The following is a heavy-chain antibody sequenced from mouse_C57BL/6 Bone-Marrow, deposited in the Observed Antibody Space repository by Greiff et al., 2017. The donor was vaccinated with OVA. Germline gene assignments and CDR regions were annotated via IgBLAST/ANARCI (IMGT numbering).Heavy chain of an antibody. Sequence: QVQLQQPGAELVKPGASVKLSCKASGYTFTSYWMHWVKQRPGRGLEWIGRIDPNSGGTKYNEKFKSKATLTVDKPSSTAYMQLSSLTSEDSAVYYCARTEDYGNYEFAYWGQGTLVTVSA. CDR2: IDPNSGGT. CDR3: ARTEDYGNYEFAY. D-gene: IGHD2-1*01. CDR1: GYTFTSYW. V-gene: IGHV1-72*01. J-gene: IGHJ3*01.